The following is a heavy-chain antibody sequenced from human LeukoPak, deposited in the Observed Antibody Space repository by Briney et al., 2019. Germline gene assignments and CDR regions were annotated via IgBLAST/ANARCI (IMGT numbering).Heavy chain of an antibody. Sequence: GGSLRLSCAASGFTVSSNYMSWVRQAPGKGLEWVSVIYSGGSTYYADSVKGRFTISRDNSKNTLYLQMNSQRADDTAFYYCARDTLGEGEDANYAVYYFDYWGQGTVVTVSS. CDR3: ARDTLGEGEDANYAVYYFDY. D-gene: IGHD4/OR15-4a*01. CDR1: GFTVSSNY. V-gene: IGHV3-66*01. CDR2: IYSGGST. J-gene: IGHJ4*02.